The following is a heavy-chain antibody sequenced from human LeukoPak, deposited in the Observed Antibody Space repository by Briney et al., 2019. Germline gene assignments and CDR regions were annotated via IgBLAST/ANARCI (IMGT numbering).Heavy chain of an antibody. Sequence: SVKVSCKASGGTFSSYAISWVRQAPGQGLEWMGGIIPIFGTANYAQKFQGRVTITAGESTSTAYMELSSLRSEDTAVYYCATAVETRYGMDVWGQGTTVTVSS. CDR2: IIPIFGTA. J-gene: IGHJ6*02. CDR1: GGTFSSYA. V-gene: IGHV1-69*13. D-gene: IGHD3-3*01. CDR3: ATAVETRYGMDV.